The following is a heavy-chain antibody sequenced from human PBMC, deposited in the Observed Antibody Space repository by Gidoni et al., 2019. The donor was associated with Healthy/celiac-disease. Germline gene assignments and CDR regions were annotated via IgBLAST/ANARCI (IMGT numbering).Heavy chain of an antibody. CDR1: GFTFRNAW. CDR2: IKSKTDGGTT. Sequence: EVQLVESGGGLVKPGGSLRLSCAASGFTFRNAWMSWVRQAPGKGLEWVGRIKSKTDGGTTDYAAPVKGRFTISRDDSKNTLYLQMNSLKTEDTAVYYCTTAGWGDTMIVVRDDWGQGTLVTVSS. V-gene: IGHV3-15*01. J-gene: IGHJ4*02. D-gene: IGHD3-22*01. CDR3: TTAGWGDTMIVVRDD.